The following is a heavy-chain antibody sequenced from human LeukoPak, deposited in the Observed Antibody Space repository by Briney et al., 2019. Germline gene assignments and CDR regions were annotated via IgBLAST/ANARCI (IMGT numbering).Heavy chain of an antibody. V-gene: IGHV3-74*01. CDR3: ARDDYYDNRRDDAFDI. CDR2: INSDGSST. CDR1: GFTFSSYW. J-gene: IGHJ3*02. Sequence: GGSLRLSCAASGFTFSSYWMHWVRQAPGKGLVWVSRINSDGSSTSYTDSVKGRFTISRDNAKNSLYLQMNSLRAEDTALYHCARDDYYDNRRDDAFDIWGQGTMVTVSS. D-gene: IGHD3-22*01.